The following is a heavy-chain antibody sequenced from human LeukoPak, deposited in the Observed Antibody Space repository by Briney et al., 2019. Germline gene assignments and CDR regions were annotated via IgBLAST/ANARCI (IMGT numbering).Heavy chain of an antibody. V-gene: IGHV5-51*01. D-gene: IGHD1-7*01. CDR1: GYSFTSYW. J-gene: IGHJ3*02. CDR3: ARPNYAGTLDSFDI. Sequence: GESLKISCMVSGYSFTSYWIAWVLQMPGKGLEWMVIIYPGDSDTRYSPSFQGQVTISADKSISTAYLQWSSLKASDTAMYYCARPNYAGTLDSFDIWGQGTMVTVSS. CDR2: IYPGDSDT.